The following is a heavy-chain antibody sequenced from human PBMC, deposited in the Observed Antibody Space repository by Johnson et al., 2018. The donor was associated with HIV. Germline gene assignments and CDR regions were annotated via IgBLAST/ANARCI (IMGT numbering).Heavy chain of an antibody. CDR2: IYSGGSK. Sequence: VQVLESGGGLIQPGGSLRLSCAASGFTVRSNYMSWVRQAPGKGLEWVSVIYSGGSKYYADSVKGRFTISRDNSKNTLYLQMNSLRAEDTAVYYCAGVDRGAFDLWGHGTLVTVSS. D-gene: IGHD3-22*01. V-gene: IGHV3-53*01. CDR3: AGVDRGAFDL. J-gene: IGHJ3*01. CDR1: GFTVRSNY.